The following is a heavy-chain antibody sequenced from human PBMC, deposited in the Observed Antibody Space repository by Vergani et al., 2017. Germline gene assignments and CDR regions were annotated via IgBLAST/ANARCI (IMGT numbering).Heavy chain of an antibody. V-gene: IGHV3-33*01. CDR3: ARGLNIVATDDAFDI. Sequence: QVQLVESGGGVVQPGRSLRLSCAASGFTFSSYGMHWVRQAPGKGLEWVAVIWYDGSNKYYADSVKGRFTISRDNSKNTLYLQMNSLRAEDTAVYYCARGLNIVATDDAFDIWGQGTMVTVSS. D-gene: IGHD5-12*01. J-gene: IGHJ3*02. CDR1: GFTFSSYG. CDR2: IWYDGSNK.